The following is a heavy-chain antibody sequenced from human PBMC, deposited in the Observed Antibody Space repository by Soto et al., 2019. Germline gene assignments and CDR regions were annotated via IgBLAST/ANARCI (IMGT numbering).Heavy chain of an antibody. D-gene: IGHD3-16*01. J-gene: IGHJ6*03. CDR2: MYHSGSP. V-gene: IGHV4-59*01. CDR1: GGFISSYY. Sequence: QVQLQESGPGLVKPSETLSLTCTVSGGFISSYYWSWIRQPPGKRLEWIGYMYHSGSPNYNPSVESRVTMSVDKSKSQFSLKLTSVTAADKGVYYCARGMAYYAYYMDVWGKGTTVTVSS. CDR3: ARGMAYYAYYMDV.